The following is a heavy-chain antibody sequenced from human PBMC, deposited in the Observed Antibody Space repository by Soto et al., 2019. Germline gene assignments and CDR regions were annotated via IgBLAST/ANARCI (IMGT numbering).Heavy chain of an antibody. J-gene: IGHJ6*02. Sequence: GGSLRLSCAASGFTFSSYGMHWVRQAPGKGLEWVAVISYDGSNKYYADSVKGRFTISRDNSKNTLYLQMNSLRAEDTAVYYCAKSIQDIVVVVALCYGMDVWGQGTTVTVSS. CDR3: AKSIQDIVVVVALCYGMDV. CDR1: GFTFSSYG. V-gene: IGHV3-30*18. D-gene: IGHD2-15*01. CDR2: ISYDGSNK.